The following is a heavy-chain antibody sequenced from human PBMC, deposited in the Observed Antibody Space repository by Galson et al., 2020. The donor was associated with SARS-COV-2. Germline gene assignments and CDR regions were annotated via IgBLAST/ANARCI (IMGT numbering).Heavy chain of an antibody. Sequence: PGGSLRLSCAASGFTVKTYAMHWVRQAPGKGLEWVAVISNDGTNKYYADSVKGRFTISRDNSKNTLYLQMNSLRAEDTAVYYCAKPVSGWDLLHPFDMWGQGTMVTVSS. V-gene: IGHV3-30*18. CDR3: AKPVSGWDLLHPFDM. D-gene: IGHD1-26*01. CDR2: ISNDGTNK. CDR1: GFTVKTYA. J-gene: IGHJ3*02.